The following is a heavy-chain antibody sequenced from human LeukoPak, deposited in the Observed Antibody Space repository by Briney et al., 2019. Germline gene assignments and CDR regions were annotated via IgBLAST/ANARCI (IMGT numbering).Heavy chain of an antibody. D-gene: IGHD2-15*01. Sequence: ASVKVSCKASGYTFTGYYMHWVRQAPGQGLEWMGWINPNSGGTNYAQKFQGWVTMTRDTSISTAYMELSRLRSDDTAVYYCARAERHCSGGSCYSESFDYWGQGTLVTVSS. CDR1: GYTFTGYY. CDR3: ARAERHCSGGSCYSESFDY. CDR2: INPNSGGT. V-gene: IGHV1-2*04. J-gene: IGHJ4*02.